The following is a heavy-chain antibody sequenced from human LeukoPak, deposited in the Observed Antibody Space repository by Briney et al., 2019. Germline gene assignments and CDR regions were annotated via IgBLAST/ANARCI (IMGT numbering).Heavy chain of an antibody. Sequence: GGSLRLSCAASGFTFSSYAMRWVRQARGKGREGGSGISGRGTRTYYGDCVKGRFTISRDNSKNTMSLQMNSLRAEDTALYYCARGKGIAVSSFDSWGQGTLVTVSS. CDR2: ISGRGTRT. V-gene: IGHV3-23*02. D-gene: IGHD6-19*01. CDR3: ARGKGIAVSSFDS. CDR1: GFTFSSYA. J-gene: IGHJ4*02.